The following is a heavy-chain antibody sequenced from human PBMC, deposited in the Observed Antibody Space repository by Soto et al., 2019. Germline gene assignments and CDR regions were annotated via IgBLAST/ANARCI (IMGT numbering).Heavy chain of an antibody. D-gene: IGHD2-21*01. CDR3: SRTFFHFTTSGHCPFDP. V-gene: IGHV1-69*01. Sequence: HLVQSGPEVKKPGSSVKVSCKISTGPFTSYGINWVRQVPGQGLEWMGATIPIFATTNYAQKFQDRVTITAVECTGKSYWEVRSLTSVASAMYYCSRTFFHFTTSGHCPFDPWGPGTLVTVSS. CDR2: TIPIFATT. CDR1: TGPFTSYG. J-gene: IGHJ5*02.